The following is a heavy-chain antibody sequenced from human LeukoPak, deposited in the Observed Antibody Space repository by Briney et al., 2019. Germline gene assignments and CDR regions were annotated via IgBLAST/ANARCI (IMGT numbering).Heavy chain of an antibody. CDR1: GFTFSSYA. CDR3: ANDIVVVPAALELLDY. J-gene: IGHJ4*02. CDR2: ISGSGGST. Sequence: GGSLRLSCAVSGFTFSSYAMSWVRQAPGKGLERVSAISGSGGSTYYAESVKGRFTISRDNSKNTLYLQMNSLRAEDTAVYYCANDIVVVPAALELLDYWGQGTLVTVSS. V-gene: IGHV3-23*01. D-gene: IGHD2-2*01.